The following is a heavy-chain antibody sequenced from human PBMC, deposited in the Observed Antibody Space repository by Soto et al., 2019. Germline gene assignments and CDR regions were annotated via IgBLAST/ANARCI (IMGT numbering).Heavy chain of an antibody. CDR1: GYSFTSYW. D-gene: IGHD5-18*01. CDR2: IDPSDSYT. J-gene: IGHJ6*02. CDR3: ARQRYGGKYYYGMDV. Sequence: GESLKISCKGSGYSFTSYWISWVRQMPVKGLEWMGRIDPSDSYTNYSPSFQGQVTISADKSISTAYVQWSSLKASDTAMYYCARQRYGGKYYYGMDVWGQGTTVTVSS. V-gene: IGHV5-10-1*04.